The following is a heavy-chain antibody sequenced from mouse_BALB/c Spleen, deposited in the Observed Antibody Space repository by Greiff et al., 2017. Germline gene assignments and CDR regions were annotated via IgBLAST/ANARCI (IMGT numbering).Heavy chain of an antibody. CDR3: ARSFYDGYYRYFDV. Sequence: QVQLQQPGAELVKPGASVKLSCKASGYTFTSYWMHWVKQRPGQGLEWIGEIDPSDSYTNYNQKFKGKATLTVDKSSSTAYMQLSSLTSEDSAVYYCARSFYDGYYRYFDVWGAGTTVTVSS. J-gene: IGHJ1*01. V-gene: IGHV1-69*02. D-gene: IGHD2-3*01. CDR2: IDPSDSYT. CDR1: GYTFTSYW.